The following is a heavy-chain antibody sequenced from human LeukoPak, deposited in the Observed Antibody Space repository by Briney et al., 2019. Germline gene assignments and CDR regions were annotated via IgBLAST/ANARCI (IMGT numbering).Heavy chain of an antibody. CDR3: ARNGNYCMDV. CDR1: GGSISSSNW. D-gene: IGHD2-8*01. Sequence: SETLSLTCAVSGGSISSSNWWSWVRPPPGKGLEWIGEIYHSGSTNYNPSLTSRVTISVDNSNNQFSLKLTSLTAADTAVYYCARNGNYCMDVWGKGTTVTVSS. CDR2: IYHSGST. J-gene: IGHJ6*03. V-gene: IGHV4-4*02.